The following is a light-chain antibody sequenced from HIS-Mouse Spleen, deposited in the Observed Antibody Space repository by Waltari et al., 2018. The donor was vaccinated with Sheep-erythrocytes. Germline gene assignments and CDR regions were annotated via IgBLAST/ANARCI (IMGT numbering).Light chain of an antibody. V-gene: IGKV1-9*01. CDR1: QGISSY. J-gene: IGKJ4*01. Sequence: VTITCRASQGISSYLAWYQQKPGKAPKLLIYAASTLQSGVPSRFSGSGSGTEFTLTISSLQPEDFATYYCQQLNSYPALTFGGGTKVEIK. CDR2: AAS. CDR3: QQLNSYPALT.